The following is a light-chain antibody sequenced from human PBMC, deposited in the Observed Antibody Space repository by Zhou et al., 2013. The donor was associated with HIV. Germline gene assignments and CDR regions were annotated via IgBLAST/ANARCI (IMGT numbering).Light chain of an antibody. Sequence: DIQMTQSPSTLSASVGDRVTITCRATQSISSYLNWYQQKPGKAPKLLIYKTSSLESGVPSRFSGSGSGTEFTLTISSLQPDDFATYFCQQYGSYPWTFGQGTKVEI. CDR2: KTS. CDR3: QQYGSYPWT. J-gene: IGKJ1*01. V-gene: IGKV1-5*03. CDR1: QSISSY.